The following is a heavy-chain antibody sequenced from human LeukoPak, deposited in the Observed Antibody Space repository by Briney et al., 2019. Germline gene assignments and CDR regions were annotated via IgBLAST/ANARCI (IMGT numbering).Heavy chain of an antibody. V-gene: IGHV3-9*01. CDR2: ISWNSGSI. J-gene: IGHJ4*02. CDR3: AKGHYYDSSGYYSPPLH. D-gene: IGHD3-22*01. Sequence: PGGSLRISCAASGFTFDDYARHWVRQAPGKGLEWVSGISWNSGSIGYADSVKGRFTISRDNAKNSLYLQMNSLRAEDTALYYCAKGHYYDSSGYYSPPLHWGQGTLVTVSS. CDR1: GFTFDDYA.